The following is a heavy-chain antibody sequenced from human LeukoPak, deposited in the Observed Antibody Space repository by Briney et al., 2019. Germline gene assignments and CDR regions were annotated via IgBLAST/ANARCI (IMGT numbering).Heavy chain of an antibody. Sequence: VKVSCKASGGTFSSYSISWVRQAPGQGLEWMGGIIPIFGTANYAQKCQGRVTITADESTSTAYMELSSLRSEDTAVYYCARLSGGPGTTHYFDYWGQGTLVTVSS. CDR3: ARLSGGPGTTHYFDY. J-gene: IGHJ4*02. CDR1: GGTFSSYS. D-gene: IGHD4-17*01. CDR2: IIPIFGTA. V-gene: IGHV1-69*13.